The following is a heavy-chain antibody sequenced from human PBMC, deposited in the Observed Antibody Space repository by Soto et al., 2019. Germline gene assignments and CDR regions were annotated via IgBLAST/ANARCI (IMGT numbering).Heavy chain of an antibody. CDR2: IKQDGSEK. Sequence: VGSLRLSCAASGFTFSSYWMSWVRQAPGKGLEWVANIKQDGSEKYYVDSVKGRFTISRDNAKNSLYLQMNSLRAEDTAVYYCESEGIAGINLDYWGQGTMGTVS. J-gene: IGHJ4*02. CDR1: GFTFSSYW. V-gene: IGHV3-7*03. D-gene: IGHD1-20*01. CDR3: ESEGIAGINLDY.